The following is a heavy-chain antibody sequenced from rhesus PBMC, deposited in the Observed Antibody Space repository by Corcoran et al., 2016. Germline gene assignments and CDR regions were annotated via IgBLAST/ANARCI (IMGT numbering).Heavy chain of an antibody. CDR1: GGSISDSYY. D-gene: IGHD2-27*01. V-gene: IGHV4-147*01. J-gene: IGHJ4*01. CDR3: ARDCSGIYCPFDY. Sequence: QVQLQESGPGLVKPSETLSLTCTVPGGSISDSYYWNWIRQPPGKGLEWMGRIYGSGGSTSYNPSLKSRVTISKDTSKNQFSLKLSSVTAADTAVYYCARDCSGIYCPFDYWGQGVLVTVSS. CDR2: IYGSGGST.